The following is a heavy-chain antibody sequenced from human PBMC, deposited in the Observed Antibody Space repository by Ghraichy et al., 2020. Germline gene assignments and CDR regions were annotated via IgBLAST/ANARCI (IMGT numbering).Heavy chain of an antibody. CDR1: GGSMSPFH. J-gene: IGHJ4*02. D-gene: IGHD2-21*02. V-gene: IGHV4-59*01. CDR2: IFYTGTA. CDR3: ARVMTSYCGGDCYSHYFAF. Sequence: SETLSLTCSVSGGSMSPFHWSWVRKSPGKGLEWIGNIFYTGTATYNSALKSRVTISIDTSTKQFSLKLRSMTAADTAVYYCARVMTSYCGGDCYSHYFAFWGQGTLVTASS.